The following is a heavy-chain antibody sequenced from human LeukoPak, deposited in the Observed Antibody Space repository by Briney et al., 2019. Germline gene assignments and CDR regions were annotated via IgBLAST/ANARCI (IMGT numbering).Heavy chain of an antibody. CDR2: IYPGDSDT. D-gene: IGHD4/OR15-4a*01. CDR3: ARSLYGVNTWFDY. CDR1: GYSFINYW. V-gene: IGHV5-51*01. J-gene: IGHJ4*02. Sequence: GESLKISCKGSGYSFINYWIGWVRQMPGKGLEWMGIIYPGDSDTRYSPSFQGQVTISADKSISTAYLQWSSLKASDTAMYCCARSLYGVNTWFDYWGQGTLVTVSS.